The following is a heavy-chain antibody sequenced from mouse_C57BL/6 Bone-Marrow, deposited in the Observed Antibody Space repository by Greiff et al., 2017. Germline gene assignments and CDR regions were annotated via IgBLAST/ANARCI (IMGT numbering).Heavy chain of an antibody. J-gene: IGHJ3*01. Sequence: EVKLVESGGGLVQPGGSLKLSCAASGFTFSDYYMYWVRQTPEKRLEWVAYISNGGGSTYYPDTVKGRFTISRDNAKNTLYLQMSRLKSEDTAMYYCARHADGNDYGFAYWGQGTRVTVSA. CDR1: GFTFSDYY. D-gene: IGHD2-4*01. CDR2: ISNGGGST. V-gene: IGHV5-12*01. CDR3: ARHADGNDYGFAY.